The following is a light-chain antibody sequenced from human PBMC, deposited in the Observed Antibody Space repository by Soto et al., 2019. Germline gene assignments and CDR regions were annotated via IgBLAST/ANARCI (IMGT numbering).Light chain of an antibody. Sequence: QSVLTQPASVSGSPGQSITISCTGTSSDVGGYNYVSWYQQHPGKAPKLMIYDVSNRPSGVSNRFSGSKSVNTASLTISGLQAEDEADYYCSSYTSSILFGRGTKLTVL. V-gene: IGLV2-14*01. CDR3: SSYTSSIL. CDR1: SSDVGGYNY. CDR2: DVS. J-gene: IGLJ2*01.